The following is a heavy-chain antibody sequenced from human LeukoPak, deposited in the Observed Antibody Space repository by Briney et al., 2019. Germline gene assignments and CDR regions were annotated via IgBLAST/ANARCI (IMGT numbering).Heavy chain of an antibody. D-gene: IGHD3-3*01. J-gene: IGHJ3*02. CDR1: GFTFSSYS. Sequence: GGSLRLSCAASGFTFSSYSMNWVCQAPGTGREWVSSISSSSSYIYYADSEKGRFTISRDNAKNSLYLQMNSLRAEDTAVYYCARDSIPTIFVVLISGLDAFDIWGQGTMVTVSS. CDR3: ARDSIPTIFVVLISGLDAFDI. V-gene: IGHV3-21*01. CDR2: ISSSSSYI.